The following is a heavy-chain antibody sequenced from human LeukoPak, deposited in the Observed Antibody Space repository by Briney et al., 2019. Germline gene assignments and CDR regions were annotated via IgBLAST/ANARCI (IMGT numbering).Heavy chain of an antibody. CDR3: AKPGYGSGSYPPYGMDV. D-gene: IGHD3-10*01. V-gene: IGHV3-23*01. CDR2: ISGSGGST. J-gene: IGHJ6*02. Sequence: GGSLRLSCAASGFTFSSHAMSWVRQAPGKGLEWVSAISGSGGSTYYADSVKGRFTVSRDNSKNTLYLQMNSLRAEDTAVYYCAKPGYGSGSYPPYGMDVWGQGTTVTVSS. CDR1: GFTFSSHA.